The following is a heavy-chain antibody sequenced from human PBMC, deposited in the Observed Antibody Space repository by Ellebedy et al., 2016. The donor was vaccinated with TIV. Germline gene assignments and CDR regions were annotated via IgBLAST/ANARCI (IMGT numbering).Heavy chain of an antibody. V-gene: IGHV3-64*01. CDR3: AKDLGNWIYQGWFNP. CDR1: GFTFSSYA. CDR2: ISSNGGST. Sequence: GESLKISCAASGFTFSSYAMHWVRQAPGKGLEYVSAISSNGGSTYYANSVKGRFTISRDNSKNTLYLQMNSLRAEDTAVYYCAKDLGNWIYQGWFNPWGQGTLVTVSS. J-gene: IGHJ5*02. D-gene: IGHD1-7*01.